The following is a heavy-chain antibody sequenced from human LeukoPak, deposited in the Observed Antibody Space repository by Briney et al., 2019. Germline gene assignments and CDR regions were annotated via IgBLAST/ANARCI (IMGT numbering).Heavy chain of an antibody. Sequence: PGGSLRLSCSASGFTFSSYGMHWVRQAPGKGLEWVAVISYDGSNKYYADSVKGRFTISRDNSKNTLYLQMNSLRAEDTAVYYCAKDRRQLLHYYGMDVWGQGTTVTVSS. CDR3: AKDRRQLLHYYGMDV. D-gene: IGHD2-15*01. CDR2: ISYDGSNK. J-gene: IGHJ6*02. V-gene: IGHV3-30*18. CDR1: GFTFSSYG.